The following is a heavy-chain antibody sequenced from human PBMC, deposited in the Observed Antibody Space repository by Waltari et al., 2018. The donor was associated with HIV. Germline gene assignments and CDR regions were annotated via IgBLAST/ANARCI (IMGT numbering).Heavy chain of an antibody. CDR1: GYTFTSYA. CDR3: ARDGYYYDSSGYSSYCDY. D-gene: IGHD3-22*01. CDR2: IKDGKGNK. V-gene: IGHV1-3*01. J-gene: IGHJ4*02. Sequence: QVQLVQSGAEVQKPGASVKVSCKTSGYTFTSYAMHAVRQAPGPRLEWMGGIKDGKGNKKDRQKVQGRVTITRDISASTAYMELSSRRSEDTAVYYGARDGYYYDSSGYSSYCDYWGQGTLVTVSS.